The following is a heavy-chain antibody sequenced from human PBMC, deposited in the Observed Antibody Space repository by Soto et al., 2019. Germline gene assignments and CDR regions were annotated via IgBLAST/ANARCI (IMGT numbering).Heavy chain of an antibody. CDR3: ARDGHYDFWSGYSEP. D-gene: IGHD3-3*01. CDR1: GGTFSSYT. CDR2: IIPILGIA. Sequence: QVQLVQSGAEVTKPGSSVKVSCKASGGTFSSYTISWVRQAPGQGLEWMGRIIPILGIANYAQKFQGRVTITADKSTSTAYMELSSLRSEDTAVYYCARDGHYDFWSGYSEPWGQGTLVTVSS. J-gene: IGHJ5*02. V-gene: IGHV1-69*08.